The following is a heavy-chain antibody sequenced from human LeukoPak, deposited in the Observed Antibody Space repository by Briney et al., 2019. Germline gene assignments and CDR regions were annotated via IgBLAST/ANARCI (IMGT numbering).Heavy chain of an antibody. D-gene: IGHD1-26*01. V-gene: IGHV3-73*01. J-gene: IGHJ4*02. CDR3: TRLHLG. CDR2: IRSKTNSYAT. Sequence: GRSLRLSCAPSGFTFSGSAMYWVRQASGKGLEWVGHIRSKTNSYATIYAASVKGRFTISRDDSKNTAYLQMNSLKTEDTAVYYCTRLHLGWGQGTLVTVSS. CDR1: GFTFSGSA.